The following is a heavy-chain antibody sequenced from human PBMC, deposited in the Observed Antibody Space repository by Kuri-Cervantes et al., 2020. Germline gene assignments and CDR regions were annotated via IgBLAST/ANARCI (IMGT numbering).Heavy chain of an antibody. CDR1: GGSISSSSYY. CDR2: IYDSGST. Sequence: GSLRLSCTVSGGSISSSSYYWGWIRQPPGKGLEWIGSIYDSGSTYYNPSLKSRVTISVDTSKNQFSLKLSSVTAADTAVYYCGGYGYGNSQSYGMDVWGQGTTVTVSS. CDR3: GGYGYGNSQSYGMDV. J-gene: IGHJ6*02. V-gene: IGHV4-39*01. D-gene: IGHD5-18*01.